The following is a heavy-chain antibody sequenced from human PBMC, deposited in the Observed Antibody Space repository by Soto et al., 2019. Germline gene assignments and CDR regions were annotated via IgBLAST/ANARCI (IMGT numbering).Heavy chain of an antibody. CDR3: TRAPPEPPESPDY. D-gene: IGHD1-26*01. Sequence: GGSLRLSCTASGFTFGDYAMSWFRQAPGKGLEWVGFIRSKAYGGTTEYAASVKGRFTISRDDSKSIAYLQMNSLKTEDTAVYYCTRAPPEPPESPDYWGQGTLVTVSS. CDR1: GFTFGDYA. J-gene: IGHJ4*02. V-gene: IGHV3-49*03. CDR2: IRSKAYGGTT.